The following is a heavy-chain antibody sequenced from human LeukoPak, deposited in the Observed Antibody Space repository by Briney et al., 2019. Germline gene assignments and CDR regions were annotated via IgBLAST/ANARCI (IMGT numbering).Heavy chain of an antibody. J-gene: IGHJ4*02. V-gene: IGHV1-3*01. D-gene: IGHD4-17*01. CDR1: GYTFTSYA. Sequence: ASVKVSCKASGYTFTSYAMHWVRQAPGQRLEWMGWINAGNGNTKYSQKFQGRVTITRGTSASTAYMELSSLRSEDTAVYYCARDWGVYGDYVFDYWGQGTLVTVSS. CDR2: INAGNGNT. CDR3: ARDWGVYGDYVFDY.